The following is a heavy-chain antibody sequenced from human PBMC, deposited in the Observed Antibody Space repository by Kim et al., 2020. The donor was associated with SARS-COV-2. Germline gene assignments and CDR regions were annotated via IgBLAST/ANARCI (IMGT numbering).Heavy chain of an antibody. CDR1: GFTFSSYW. Sequence: GGSLRLSCAASGFTFSSYWMRWVRQAPGKGLEWVANIKQDGSEKYYVDSVKGRFTISRDNAKNTLYLQMNSLRAEDTAVYYCARDESVFDRSDYYYYYYGMDVWGQGTTVTVSS. CDR3: ARDESVFDRSDYYYYYYGMDV. V-gene: IGHV3-7*01. CDR2: IKQDGSEK. J-gene: IGHJ6*02. D-gene: IGHD3-10*02.